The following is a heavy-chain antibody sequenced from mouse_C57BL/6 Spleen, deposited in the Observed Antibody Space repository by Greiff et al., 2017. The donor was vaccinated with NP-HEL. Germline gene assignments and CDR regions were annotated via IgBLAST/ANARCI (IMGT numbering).Heavy chain of an antibody. D-gene: IGHD1-1*01. CDR2: IDPSDSET. V-gene: IGHV1-52*01. CDR3: ARSYYGGYFDV. CDR1: GYTFTSYW. J-gene: IGHJ1*03. Sequence: VQLQQPGAELVRPGSSVKLSCKASGYTFTSYWMHWVKQRPIQGLEWIGNIDPSDSETHYNQKFKDKATLTVDKSSSTAYMQLSSLTSEDSAVYYCARSYYGGYFDVWGTGTTVTVSS.